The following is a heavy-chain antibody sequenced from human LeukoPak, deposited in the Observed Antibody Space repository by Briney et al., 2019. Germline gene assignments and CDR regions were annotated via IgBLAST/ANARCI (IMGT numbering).Heavy chain of an antibody. CDR3: ARLVTYYYGSGRDFDY. D-gene: IGHD3-10*01. CDR1: GGSISSYY. V-gene: IGHV4-59*08. Sequence: SETLSLTCTVSGGSISSYYWSWIRQPPGKGLEWLGCIYSSGSTNYNPSLKSRVTISVDTSKNQFSLKLSSVTAADTAVYYCARLVTYYYGSGRDFDYWGQGTLVTVSS. J-gene: IGHJ4*02. CDR2: IYSSGST.